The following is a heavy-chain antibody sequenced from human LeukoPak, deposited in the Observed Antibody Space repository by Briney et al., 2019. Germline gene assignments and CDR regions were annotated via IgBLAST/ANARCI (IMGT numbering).Heavy chain of an antibody. J-gene: IGHJ4*02. D-gene: IGHD1-26*01. Sequence: PSETLSLTCTVSGGSISSYYWSWIRQPPGKGLEWIGEINHSGSTNYNPSLKSRITISVDTSKNQFSLKLSSVTAADTAVYYCARGRIVGAFYYWGQGTLVTVSS. CDR1: GGSISSYY. V-gene: IGHV4-34*01. CDR2: INHSGST. CDR3: ARGRIVGAFYY.